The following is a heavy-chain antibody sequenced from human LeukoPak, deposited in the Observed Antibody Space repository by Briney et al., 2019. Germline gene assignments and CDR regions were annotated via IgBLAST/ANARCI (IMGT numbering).Heavy chain of an antibody. CDR3: AREILLWFGELSYNWFDP. CDR2: IYYSGST. Sequence: SETLSLTCTVSGVSISSYYWSWLRQPPGKGLEWVGYIYYSGSTNYNPSLKSRVTISVDTSKTQFSLKPSSVTAADTAVYYCAREILLWFGELSYNWFDPWGQGTLVTVSS. CDR1: GVSISSYY. D-gene: IGHD3-10*01. V-gene: IGHV4-59*01. J-gene: IGHJ5*02.